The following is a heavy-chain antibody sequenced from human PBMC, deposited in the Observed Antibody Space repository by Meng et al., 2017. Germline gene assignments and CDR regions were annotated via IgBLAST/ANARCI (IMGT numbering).Heavy chain of an antibody. J-gene: IGHJ6*02. CDR1: GYTFTSYG. Sequence: ASVKVSCKASGYTFTSYGISWVRQAPGQGLEWMGWISAYNGNTNYAQKLQGRVTMTTDTSTSTAYMELRSLRSDDTAVYYCARAYYDILAGSPYYYYYGMDVWGQGTTVTVSS. V-gene: IGHV1-18*01. D-gene: IGHD3-9*01. CDR2: ISAYNGNT. CDR3: ARAYYDILAGSPYYYYYGMDV.